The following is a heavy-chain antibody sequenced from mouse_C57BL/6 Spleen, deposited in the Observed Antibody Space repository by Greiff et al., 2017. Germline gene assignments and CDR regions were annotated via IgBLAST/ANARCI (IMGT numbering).Heavy chain of an antibody. Sequence: EVQLQQSGPELVKPGASVKIPCKASGYTFTDYNMDWVKQSHGKSLEWIGDINPNNGGTIYNQKFKGKATLTVDKSSSTAYMELRSLTSEDTAVYYCAREGLRQGYWYFDVWGTGTTVTVSS. CDR2: INPNNGGT. CDR1: GYTFTDYN. V-gene: IGHV1-18*01. J-gene: IGHJ1*03. CDR3: AREGLRQGYWYFDV. D-gene: IGHD2-4*01.